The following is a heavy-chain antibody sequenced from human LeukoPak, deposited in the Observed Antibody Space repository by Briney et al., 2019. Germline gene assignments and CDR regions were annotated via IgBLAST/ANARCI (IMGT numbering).Heavy chain of an antibody. CDR3: ARGFASSWYSFDY. CDR1: GGSISNFY. Sequence: SETLCLTCTVSGGSISNFYWSRIRQSPGERLEWMGYIYNSGSTNYNPSLKSRVTISADTSKNQFSLKLSFVTAADTAMYYCARGFASSWYSFDYRGQGTLVTVSS. J-gene: IGHJ4*02. V-gene: IGHV4-59*01. CDR2: IYNSGST. D-gene: IGHD6-13*01.